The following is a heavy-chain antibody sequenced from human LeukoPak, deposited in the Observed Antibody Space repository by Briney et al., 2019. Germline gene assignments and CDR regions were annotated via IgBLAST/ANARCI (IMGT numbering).Heavy chain of an antibody. CDR2: ISYDGSNK. D-gene: IGHD2-2*01. J-gene: IGHJ4*02. Sequence: GGSLRLSCAASGFTFSSYAMHWVRQAPGKGLEWVAVISYDGSNKYYADSVKGRFTISRDNSKNTLYLQMNSLRAEDTAVYYCARMLLGYCSSTSCPFFDYWGQGTLVTVSS. CDR3: ARMLLGYCSSTSCPFFDY. V-gene: IGHV3-30*04. CDR1: GFTFSSYA.